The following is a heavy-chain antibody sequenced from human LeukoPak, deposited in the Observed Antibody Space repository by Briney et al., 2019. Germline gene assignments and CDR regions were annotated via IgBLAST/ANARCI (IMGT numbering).Heavy chain of an antibody. CDR1: GFTFSDYY. J-gene: IGHJ4*02. CDR2: ISSSGSTI. Sequence: GGSLRLSCAASGFTFSDYYMSWIRQAPGKGLEWVSYISSSGSTIYYADSAKGRFTISRDNAKNSLYLQMNSLRAEDTAVYYCARGDKKYDFWSGSPYFDYWGQGTLVTVSS. V-gene: IGHV3-11*04. D-gene: IGHD3-3*01. CDR3: ARGDKKYDFWSGSPYFDY.